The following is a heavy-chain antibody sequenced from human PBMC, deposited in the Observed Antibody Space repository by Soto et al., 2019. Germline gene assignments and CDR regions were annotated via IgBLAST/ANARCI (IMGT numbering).Heavy chain of an antibody. V-gene: IGHV1-69*13. D-gene: IGHD6-6*01. CDR1: GRSFSSDG. J-gene: IGHJ6*02. Sequence: ASVKVSCKASGRSFSSDGVSWVRQAPGQGLEWMGGIIPIFGTANYAQKFQGRVTITADESTSTAYMELSSLRSEDTAVYYCARIGYSSSSLGYYYYGMDVWGQGTTVTVSS. CDR3: ARIGYSSSSLGYYYYGMDV. CDR2: IIPIFGTA.